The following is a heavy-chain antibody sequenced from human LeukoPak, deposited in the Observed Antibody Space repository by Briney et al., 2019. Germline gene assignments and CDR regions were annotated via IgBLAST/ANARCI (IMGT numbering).Heavy chain of an antibody. CDR2: IFTSGTT. Sequence: SETLSLTCTVSGGSISTFYWTWIRQPAGKGLEWIGRIFTSGTTNYNPSLKSRVTMSVDMSKNQVSLKVRSVTAADTAVYFCARGFRGPNFDHWGQGTLVTVSS. CDR3: ARGFRGPNFDH. CDR1: GGSISTFY. D-gene: IGHD3-10*01. V-gene: IGHV4-4*07. J-gene: IGHJ4*02.